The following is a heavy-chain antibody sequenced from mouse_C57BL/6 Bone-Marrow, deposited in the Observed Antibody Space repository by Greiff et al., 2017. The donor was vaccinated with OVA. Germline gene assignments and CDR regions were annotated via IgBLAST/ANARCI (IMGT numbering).Heavy chain of an antibody. J-gene: IGHJ1*03. CDR3: ARDYYGTFWYFDV. Sequence: VQLQQPGAELVMPGASVKLSCKASGYTFTSYWMHWVQQRPGQGLEWIGEIDPSDSYTNYNQKFKGKSTLTVDKSSSTAYMQLSSLTSEDSAVYYCARDYYGTFWYFDVWGTGTTVTVSS. D-gene: IGHD1-1*01. V-gene: IGHV1-69*01. CDR1: GYTFTSYW. CDR2: IDPSDSYT.